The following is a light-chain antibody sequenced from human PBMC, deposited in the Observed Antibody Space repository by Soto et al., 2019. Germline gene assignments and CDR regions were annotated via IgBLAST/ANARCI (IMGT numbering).Light chain of an antibody. Sequence: QSALTQPASVSGSPGQSITISCTGASSDLGSYDLVSWYQQHPGKAPKTIIYEVTKRPSGVSKRFSGSKSGNTASLTISGLQPEDEADYYCCSYVGNDFFYGFGTGTKLTVL. J-gene: IGLJ1*01. CDR2: EVT. CDR1: SSDLGSYDL. V-gene: IGLV2-23*02. CDR3: CSYVGNDFFYG.